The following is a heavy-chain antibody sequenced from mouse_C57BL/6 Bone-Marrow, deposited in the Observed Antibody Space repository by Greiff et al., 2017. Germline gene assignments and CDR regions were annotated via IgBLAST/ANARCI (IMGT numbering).Heavy chain of an antibody. CDR2: IYPRSGNT. V-gene: IGHV1-81*01. Sequence: VQLQQSGAELARPGASVKLSCKASGYTFTSYGISWVKQRTGQGLEWIGEIYPRSGNTYYNEKFKGKATLTAEKSSSTAYMELRSLTSEDSAVYFCEPEEVSFAYWGQGTVVTVSA. D-gene: IGHD1-3*01. CDR3: EPEEVSFAY. CDR1: GYTFTSYG. J-gene: IGHJ3*01.